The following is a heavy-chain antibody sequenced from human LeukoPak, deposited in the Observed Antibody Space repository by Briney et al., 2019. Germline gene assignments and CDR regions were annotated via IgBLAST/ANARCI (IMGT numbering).Heavy chain of an antibody. CDR2: INPSSGGT. J-gene: IGHJ4*02. CDR1: GYTFTNYY. D-gene: IGHD2-8*01. V-gene: IGHV1-2*02. Sequence: ASVKVSCKASGYTFTNYYMHWVRQAPGQGLEWMGWINPSSGGTNFARKFQGRVTMTRDTSISAAYMELRSLRSDDTAVYYCARHVSSSNEDYWGQGTLVTVSS. CDR3: ARHVSSSNEDY.